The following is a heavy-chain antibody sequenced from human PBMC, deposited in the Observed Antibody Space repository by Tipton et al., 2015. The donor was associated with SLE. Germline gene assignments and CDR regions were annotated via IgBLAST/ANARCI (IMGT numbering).Heavy chain of an antibody. J-gene: IGHJ3*01. CDR3: ARGWDYGAHFDV. CDR2: IEQNGSEE. V-gene: IGHV3-7*04. Sequence: SLRLSCVGSGFIFSDYYMNWVRQIPGKGLQWVAKIEQNGSEEYYVDAVKGRFTISRDNDKNLLFLQMNSLTVEDTAIYYCARGWDYGAHFDVWGQGTLVTVSS. D-gene: IGHD4-17*01. CDR1: GFIFSDYY.